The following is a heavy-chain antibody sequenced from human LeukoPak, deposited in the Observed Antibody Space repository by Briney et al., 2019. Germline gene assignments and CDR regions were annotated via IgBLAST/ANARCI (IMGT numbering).Heavy chain of an antibody. J-gene: IGHJ4*02. CDR1: GYTFTTYG. V-gene: IGHV1-18*04. CDR3: AIVDTTVGFDY. Sequence: ASVKVSCKTSGYTFTTYGITWVRQAPGQGLEWLGWISAYNGNTPYAQKFQGRVTVTTDTSTRTASMDLRSLRSDDTAVYYCAIVDTTVGFDYWGQGTLVTVSS. CDR2: ISAYNGNT. D-gene: IGHD5-18*01.